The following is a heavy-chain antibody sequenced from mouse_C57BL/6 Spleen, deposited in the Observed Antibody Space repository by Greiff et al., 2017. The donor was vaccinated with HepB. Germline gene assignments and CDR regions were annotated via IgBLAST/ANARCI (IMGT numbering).Heavy chain of an antibody. CDR2: ISYDGSN. Sequence: EVQLQESGPGLVKPSQSLSLTCSVTGYSITSGYYWNWIRQFPGNKLEWMGYISYDGSNNYNPSLKNRISITRDTSKNQFFLKLNSVTTEDTATYYCANGPSGDYWGQGTTLTVSS. CDR3: ANGPSGDY. V-gene: IGHV3-6*01. J-gene: IGHJ2*01. CDR1: GYSITSGYY. D-gene: IGHD3-2*02.